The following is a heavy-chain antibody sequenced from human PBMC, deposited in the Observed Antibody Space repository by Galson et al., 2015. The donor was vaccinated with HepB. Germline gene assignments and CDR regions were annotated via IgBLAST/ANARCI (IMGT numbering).Heavy chain of an antibody. CDR1: GYTLTELS. J-gene: IGHJ6*02. D-gene: IGHD3-22*01. Sequence: SVKVSCKVSGYTLTELSMHWVRQAPGKGLEWMGGFDPEDGETIYAQKFQGRVTMTEDTSTDTAYMELSSLRSEDTAVYYCATGPYYYDSSGPGQLSSLYYYGMDVWGQGTTVTVSS. V-gene: IGHV1-24*01. CDR2: FDPEDGET. CDR3: ATGPYYYDSSGPGQLSSLYYYGMDV.